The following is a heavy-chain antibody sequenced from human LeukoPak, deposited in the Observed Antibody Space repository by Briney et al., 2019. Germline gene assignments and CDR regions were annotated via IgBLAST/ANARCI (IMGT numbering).Heavy chain of an antibody. J-gene: IGHJ3*02. Sequence: PGGSLRLSCAASGFTFSSYSMNWVRQAPGKGLEWVSYISSSSSTIYYADSVKGRFTISRDNAKNSLYLQMNSLRAEDTAVYYCARVHRPYDFWSGYYTQAFDIWGQGTMVTVSS. D-gene: IGHD3-3*01. CDR1: GFTFSSYS. CDR2: ISSSSSTI. V-gene: IGHV3-48*01. CDR3: ARVHRPYDFWSGYYTQAFDI.